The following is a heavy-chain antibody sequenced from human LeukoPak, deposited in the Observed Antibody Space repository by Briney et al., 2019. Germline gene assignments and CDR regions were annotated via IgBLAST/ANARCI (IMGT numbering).Heavy chain of an antibody. D-gene: IGHD3-10*01. CDR2: ILHDGSNQ. CDR3: AKDVDRGFFDY. V-gene: IGHV3-30*18. J-gene: IGHJ4*02. Sequence: PGGSLRLSCVASGFTFSSHGMHWVRQAPGKGLEGVAVILHDGSNQNYGDSVKGRFTISRDNSKNTMYLQMNSLIAEDTAVYYCAKDVDRGFFDYWGQGTLVTVSS. CDR1: GFTFSSHG.